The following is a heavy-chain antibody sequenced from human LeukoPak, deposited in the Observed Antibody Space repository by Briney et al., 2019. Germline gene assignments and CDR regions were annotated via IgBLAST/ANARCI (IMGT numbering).Heavy chain of an antibody. CDR3: AREATGYYDSSGYLFDY. Sequence: GGSLRPSCAASGFTFSGYSINWVRQAPGKGLEWVSYISTSSSTIYYSDSVKGRFTISRDNARNSLYLQMNSLRAEDTAVYYCAREATGYYDSSGYLFDYWGQGTLVTVSS. CDR2: ISTSSSTI. CDR1: GFTFSGYS. D-gene: IGHD3-22*01. J-gene: IGHJ4*02. V-gene: IGHV3-48*04.